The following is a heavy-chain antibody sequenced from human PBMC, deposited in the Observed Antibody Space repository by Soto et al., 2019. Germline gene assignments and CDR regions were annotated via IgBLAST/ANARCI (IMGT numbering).Heavy chain of an antibody. Sequence: QLQLQESGPGLVKPSETLSLTCTVSGGSISSSSSYWGWIRQPPRKGLEWIGSINYSGSTYYNPSLKSRLTISVDTSKNQFSLKLTSVTAADTAVYFCAKTGFWSDYRVADYWGQGTLVTVSS. CDR2: INYSGST. CDR1: GGSISSSSSY. D-gene: IGHD3-3*01. J-gene: IGHJ4*02. CDR3: AKTGFWSDYRVADY. V-gene: IGHV4-39*01.